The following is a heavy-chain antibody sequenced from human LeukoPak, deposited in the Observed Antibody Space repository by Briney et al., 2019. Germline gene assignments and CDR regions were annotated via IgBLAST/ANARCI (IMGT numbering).Heavy chain of an antibody. CDR2: ISWNSGSI. CDR3: AKPIYGSGRDYYGMDV. V-gene: IGHV3-9*01. J-gene: IGHJ6*02. Sequence: GRSLRLSCAASGFTFDDYAMHWVRQAPGEGLEWVSGISWNSGSIGYADSVKGRFTISRDNAKNSLYLQMNSLRAEDTALYYCAKPIYGSGRDYYGMDVWGQGTTVTVSS. CDR1: GFTFDDYA. D-gene: IGHD3-10*01.